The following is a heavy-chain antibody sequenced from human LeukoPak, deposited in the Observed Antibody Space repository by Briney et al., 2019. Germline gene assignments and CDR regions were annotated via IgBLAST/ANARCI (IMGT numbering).Heavy chain of an antibody. Sequence: GGSLRLSCAVSGFTFSSYSMNWVRQAPGKELEWVSSISSSSSYIYYADSVKGRFTISRDTSKNTLYLQMYSLRAEDTAVYYCAKAGTGTNMIFDYWGQGTLVTVSS. J-gene: IGHJ4*02. CDR3: AKAGTGTNMIFDY. V-gene: IGHV3-21*04. CDR1: GFTFSSYS. CDR2: ISSSSSYI. D-gene: IGHD1-1*01.